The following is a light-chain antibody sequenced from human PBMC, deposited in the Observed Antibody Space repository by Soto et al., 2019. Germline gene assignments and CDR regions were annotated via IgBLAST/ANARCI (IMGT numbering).Light chain of an antibody. CDR3: LVYYRGIVV. Sequence: QAVVTQEPSLTVSPGGTVTLTCSSNTGAVTTAYYPNWFQLKPGHAPRALIYSTTKRHCWTPARFSGSLLGAKAALTLSDVQPEDEAEYVCLVYYRGIVVFGGGTKVTVL. V-gene: IGLV7-43*01. CDR1: TGAVTTAYY. CDR2: STT. J-gene: IGLJ2*01.